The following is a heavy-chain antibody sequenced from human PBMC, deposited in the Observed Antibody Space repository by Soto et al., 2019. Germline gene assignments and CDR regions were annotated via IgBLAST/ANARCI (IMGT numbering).Heavy chain of an antibody. J-gene: IGHJ5*02. Sequence: QVQLVQSGAEVKKPGSSVKVSCKASGGTFSSYAISWVRQAPGQGLEWMGEIIPIFGTANYAQKFQGRVTITADETTSRAHMELSRMRSDDTAGYYCARDRGPSSGYYPYWFDPWGQGTLVTVSS. D-gene: IGHD3-22*01. CDR3: ARDRGPSSGYYPYWFDP. V-gene: IGHV1-69*12. CDR2: IIPIFGTA. CDR1: GGTFSSYA.